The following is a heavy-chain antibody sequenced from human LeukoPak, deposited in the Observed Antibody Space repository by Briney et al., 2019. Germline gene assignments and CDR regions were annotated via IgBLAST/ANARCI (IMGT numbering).Heavy chain of an antibody. Sequence: SETLSLTCTVSGGSISSHYWSWIRQPPGKGLEWIGYIYYSGSTNYNPSLKSRVTISVDTSKNQFSLKLSSVTAADTAVYYCARVKKYYDILTGYYHDAFDIWGHGTMVTVSS. CDR3: ARVKKYYDILTGYYHDAFDI. CDR2: IYYSGST. D-gene: IGHD3-9*01. V-gene: IGHV4-59*11. J-gene: IGHJ3*02. CDR1: GGSISSHY.